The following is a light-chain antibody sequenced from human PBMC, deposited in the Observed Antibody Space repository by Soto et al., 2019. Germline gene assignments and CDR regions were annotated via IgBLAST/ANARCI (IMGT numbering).Light chain of an antibody. J-gene: IGKJ1*01. CDR1: QSVTSN. CDR3: QQYNNWPPWT. CDR2: GVS. V-gene: IGKV3-15*01. Sequence: IVLTQSPATLSVSPGERATLSCRASQSVTSNLAWYQQKPGQAPRLLIYGVSTRATGVPARFSGSGSGTDFTLTITSPQSEDFAVYYWQQYNNWPPWTFGQGTKVEFK.